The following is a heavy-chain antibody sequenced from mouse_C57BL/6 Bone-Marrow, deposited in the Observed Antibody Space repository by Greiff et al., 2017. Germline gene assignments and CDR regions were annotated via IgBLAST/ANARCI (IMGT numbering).Heavy chain of an antibody. Sequence: QVQLKESGAELVRPGTSVKVSCKASGYAFTNYLIEWVKQRPGQGLEWIGVINPGSGGTNYNEKFKGKATLTADKSSSTAYMQLSSLTSEDSAVYFCARCYYYGSSLFDYWGQGTTLTVSS. D-gene: IGHD1-1*01. V-gene: IGHV1-54*01. CDR1: GYAFTNYL. CDR3: ARCYYYGSSLFDY. J-gene: IGHJ2*01. CDR2: INPGSGGT.